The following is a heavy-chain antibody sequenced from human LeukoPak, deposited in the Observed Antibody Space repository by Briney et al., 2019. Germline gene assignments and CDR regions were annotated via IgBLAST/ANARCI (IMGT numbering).Heavy chain of an antibody. J-gene: IGHJ5*02. CDR3: AKNYDFWSGYPAGFDP. Sequence: SETLSLXCTVSGGSISSSSYYWGWSRQPPGKGQEGIGSIYYSGITYYNPSLKSRVTISVDTSKNQFSLKLSSVTAADTAVYYGAKNYDFWSGYPAGFDPWGQGTLVTVSS. CDR2: IYYSGIT. V-gene: IGHV4-39*01. D-gene: IGHD3-3*01. CDR1: GGSISSSSYY.